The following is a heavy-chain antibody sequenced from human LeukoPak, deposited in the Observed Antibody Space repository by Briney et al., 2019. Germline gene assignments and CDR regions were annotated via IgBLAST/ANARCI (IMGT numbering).Heavy chain of an antibody. Sequence: GGSLRLSCAASGFTFSSYAMSWVRQAPGKGLEWVSAISGSGGSTYYADSVKGRFAISRDNSKSTLYLQMNSLRAEDTAVYYCGKVFGRNLGGPGYWGRGTRVTVSS. CDR1: GFTFSSYA. D-gene: IGHD3-10*01. CDR3: GKVFGRNLGGPGY. V-gene: IGHV3-23*01. J-gene: IGHJ4*02. CDR2: ISGSGGST.